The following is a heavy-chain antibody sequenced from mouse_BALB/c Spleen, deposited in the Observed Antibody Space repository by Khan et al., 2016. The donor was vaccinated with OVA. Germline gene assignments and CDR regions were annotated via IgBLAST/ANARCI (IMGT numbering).Heavy chain of an antibody. CDR2: IWSGGST. J-gene: IGHJ3*01. CDR1: GFSLTTYG. CDR3: ARNYDYDEGLAY. D-gene: IGHD2-4*01. Sequence: QVQLKESGPGLVQPSQSLSITCTVSGFSLTTYGVHWVRQSPGKGLEWLGVIWSGGSTDYNAAFISRLSISKDNSKSQVFFKMNSLQANDTAIYXCARNYDYDEGLAYWSQGTLVTVSA. V-gene: IGHV2-2*02.